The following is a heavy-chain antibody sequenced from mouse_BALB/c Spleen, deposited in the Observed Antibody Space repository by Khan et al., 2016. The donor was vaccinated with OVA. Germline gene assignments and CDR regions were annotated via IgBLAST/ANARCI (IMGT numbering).Heavy chain of an antibody. Sequence: EVELVESGPGLVKPSQSLSLTCTVTGYSITSDYAWNWNRQFPGNKLEWMGYISYSGSTTYNPSFQSRTPFTRDPSKDQFFLQLNTVTSADTATDYCASALGRYDALDDWGQGTSVTVSS. D-gene: IGHD4-1*01. CDR3: ASALGRYDALDD. V-gene: IGHV3-2*02. J-gene: IGHJ4*01. CDR1: GYSITSDYA. CDR2: ISYSGST.